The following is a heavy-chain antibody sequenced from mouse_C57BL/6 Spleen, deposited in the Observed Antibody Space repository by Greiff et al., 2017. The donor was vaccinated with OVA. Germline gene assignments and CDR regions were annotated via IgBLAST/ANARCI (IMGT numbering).Heavy chain of an antibody. J-gene: IGHJ2*01. Sequence: VQLQQSGAELARPGASVKMSCKASGYTFTSYTMHWVKQRPGQGLEWIGYINPSSGYTKYNQKFKDKATLTADKSSSTAYMQLSSLTSEDSAVYYCARSSITTVEATPFFDYWGQGTTLTVSS. D-gene: IGHD1-1*01. V-gene: IGHV1-4*01. CDR2: INPSSGYT. CDR1: GYTFTSYT. CDR3: ARSSITTVEATPFFDY.